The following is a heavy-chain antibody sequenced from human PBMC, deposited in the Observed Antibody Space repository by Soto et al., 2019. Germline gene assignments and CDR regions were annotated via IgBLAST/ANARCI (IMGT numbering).Heavy chain of an antibody. CDR3: ARDYGDDAFDI. Sequence: GGSLRLSCTASGFTFSSYSMNWVRQAPGKGLEWVSSISSSSSYIYYADSVKGRFTISRDNAKNSLYLQMNSLRAEDTAVYYCARDYGDDAFDIWGQGTMVTVSS. D-gene: IGHD3-10*01. CDR1: GFTFSSYS. J-gene: IGHJ3*02. CDR2: ISSSSSYI. V-gene: IGHV3-21*01.